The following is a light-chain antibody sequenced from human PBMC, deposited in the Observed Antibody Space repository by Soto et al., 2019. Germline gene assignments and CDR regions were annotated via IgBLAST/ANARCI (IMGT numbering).Light chain of an antibody. J-gene: IGLJ1*01. CDR3: SSYTSSSTPHYV. Sequence: QSVLTQPASVSGSPGQSITISCTGTSSDVGGYNYVSWYQQHPGKAPKLMIYEVSNRPSGVSNRFSGSKSGNTAPLTISGLQAEDEADYYCSSYTSSSTPHYVFGTGTKVTVL. V-gene: IGLV2-14*01. CDR2: EVS. CDR1: SSDVGGYNY.